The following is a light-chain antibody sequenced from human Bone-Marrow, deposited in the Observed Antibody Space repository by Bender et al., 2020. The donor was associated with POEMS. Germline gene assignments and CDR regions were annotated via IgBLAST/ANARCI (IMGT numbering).Light chain of an antibody. CDR2: SSH. V-gene: IGLV1-44*01. Sequence: QSVLTQPPSASGTPGQRVTISCSGGSSNIGAHAVNWYQHLPGTAPKLLIYSSHRRPSEVPDRFSGSRSGTSASLAISGLQAEDEADYYCCSYAGSKWVFGIGTKVTVL. CDR3: CSYAGSKWV. J-gene: IGLJ1*01. CDR1: SSNIGAHA.